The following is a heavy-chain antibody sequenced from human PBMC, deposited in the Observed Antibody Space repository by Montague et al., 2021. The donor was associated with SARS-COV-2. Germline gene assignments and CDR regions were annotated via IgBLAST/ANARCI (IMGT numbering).Heavy chain of an antibody. V-gene: IGHV4-59*08. CDR3: ARYRAIMGGFDS. Sequence: SETLSLTCTVTDDSISTYYWSWIRQPPGKGLEWIGYVYYTGSAKFNPPLKSRVTISMDTSNNQFSLRLKSVTAAGTATYFCARYRAIMGGFDSWGQGTPVTVSS. CDR2: VYYTGSA. J-gene: IGHJ4*02. D-gene: IGHD3-10*01. CDR1: DDSISTYY.